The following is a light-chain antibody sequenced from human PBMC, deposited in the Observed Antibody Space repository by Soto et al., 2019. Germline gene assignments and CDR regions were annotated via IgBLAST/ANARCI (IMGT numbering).Light chain of an antibody. CDR1: NSNIGSNT. CDR2: SNN. V-gene: IGLV1-44*01. J-gene: IGLJ1*01. CDR3: ATWDDRLNGYV. Sequence: QPVLTQSPSASGTPGQRVTISCSGSNSNIGSNTVTWYQQLPGTAPILLIYSNNQRSSGVPDRFSGSRSGTSGSLAISGLQSEDEADYYCATWDDRLNGYVFGSGTKVTVL.